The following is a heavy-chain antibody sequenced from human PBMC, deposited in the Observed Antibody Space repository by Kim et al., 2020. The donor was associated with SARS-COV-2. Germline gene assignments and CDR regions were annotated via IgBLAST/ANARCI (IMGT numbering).Heavy chain of an antibody. J-gene: IGHJ4*02. CDR2: ISSSSSYI. D-gene: IGHD3-22*01. CDR1: GFTFSSYS. CDR3: ARGAPNYYDSSGYYGGTDY. Sequence: GGSLRLSCAASGFTFSSYSMNWVRQAPGKGLEWVSSISSSSSYIYYADSVKGRFTISRDNAKNSLYLQMNSLRAEDTAVYYCARGAPNYYDSSGYYGGTDYWGQGTLVTVSS. V-gene: IGHV3-21*01.